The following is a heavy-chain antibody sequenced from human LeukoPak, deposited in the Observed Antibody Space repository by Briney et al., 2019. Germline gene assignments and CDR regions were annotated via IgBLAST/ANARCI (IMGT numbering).Heavy chain of an antibody. CDR3: ARSKSPPERYAFDP. D-gene: IGHD1-1*01. Sequence: SESLSLTCTVSGGSISSYYWSWVRQPPGKGLEWVGYIYYSGSTNYNPSPKTRVTISVDTSKIQFSLKLSSVTAADTAVYYCARSKSPPERYAFDPWGQGTLVTVSS. V-gene: IGHV4-59*01. CDR2: IYYSGST. CDR1: GGSISSYY. J-gene: IGHJ5*02.